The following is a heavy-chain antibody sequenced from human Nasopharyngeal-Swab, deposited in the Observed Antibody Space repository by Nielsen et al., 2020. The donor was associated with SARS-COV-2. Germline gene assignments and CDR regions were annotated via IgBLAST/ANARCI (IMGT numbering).Heavy chain of an antibody. D-gene: IGHD6-13*01. Sequence: GGSLRLSCAASGFSFSSYWMHWVRQVPGKGLVWVSCIYGDGTTTQYADSVKGRFTISRDNAKHTLYLQMNGLRAEDTAVYYCARIAAVDIRGFQHWGQGTLVSVSS. CDR1: GFSFSSYW. CDR2: IYGDGTTT. J-gene: IGHJ1*01. CDR3: ARIAAVDIRGFQH. V-gene: IGHV3-74*03.